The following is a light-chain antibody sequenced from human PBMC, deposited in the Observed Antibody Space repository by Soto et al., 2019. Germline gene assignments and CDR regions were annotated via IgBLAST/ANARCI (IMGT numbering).Light chain of an antibody. CDR1: SSDVGGYNY. Sequence: QSVLTQPASVSGSPGQSITISCTGTSSDVGGYNYVSWYQQHPGKAPKLMIYDVSNRPSGVSNRFFGSKSGNTASLTISGLQAEDEADYYCSSYTSSSTPLYVFGTGTKVTLL. CDR3: SSYTSSSTPLYV. V-gene: IGLV2-14*03. CDR2: DVS. J-gene: IGLJ1*01.